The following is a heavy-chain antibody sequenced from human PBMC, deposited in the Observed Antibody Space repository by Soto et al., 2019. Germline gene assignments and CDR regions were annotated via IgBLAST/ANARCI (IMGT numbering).Heavy chain of an antibody. J-gene: IGHJ6*02. D-gene: IGHD3-9*01. CDR2: ISYDGSNE. Sequence: HPGGSLRLSCAASGFTFSNFAIHWVRQAPGKGLEWVAVISYDGSNEHFADSVKGRFSISRDNSKNTLYLQMNSLRTEDTAVYYCARDLNGRFFDWLSISAFYYGMDVWGQGTTVTVSS. CDR3: ARDLNGRFFDWLSISAFYYGMDV. CDR1: GFTFSNFA. V-gene: IGHV3-30-3*01.